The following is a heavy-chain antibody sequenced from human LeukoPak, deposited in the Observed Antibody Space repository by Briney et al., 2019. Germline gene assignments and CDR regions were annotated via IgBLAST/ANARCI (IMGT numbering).Heavy chain of an antibody. Sequence: GGSLRLSCAASGFIFSSYAMSWVRQAPGKGLEWVSAISGSGGSTYYADSVKGRFTISRDNSKNTLYLQMNSLRAEDTAVYYCAKVGGSGSYFDYWGQGTLVTVSS. D-gene: IGHD3-10*01. J-gene: IGHJ4*02. CDR1: GFIFSSYA. CDR3: AKVGGSGSYFDY. V-gene: IGHV3-23*01. CDR2: ISGSGGST.